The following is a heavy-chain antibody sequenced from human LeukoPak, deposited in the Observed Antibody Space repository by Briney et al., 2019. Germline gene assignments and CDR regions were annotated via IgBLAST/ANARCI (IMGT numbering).Heavy chain of an antibody. CDR3: AKSALNYYDSSGYYYVWDY. V-gene: IGHV3-23*01. CDR1: GFTFSSYA. Sequence: PGGSLRLSCAASGFTFSSYAMSWVRQAPGKGLEWGSAISGSGVSTYYADSVKGRFTISRDNSKNTLYLKMNSLRAEDTAVYYCAKSALNYYDSSGYYYVWDYWGQGTLVTVSS. J-gene: IGHJ4*02. D-gene: IGHD3-22*01. CDR2: ISGSGVST.